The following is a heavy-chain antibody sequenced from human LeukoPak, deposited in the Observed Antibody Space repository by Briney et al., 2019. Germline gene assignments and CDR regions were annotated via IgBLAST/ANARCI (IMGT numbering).Heavy chain of an antibody. CDR1: GYTFTGYY. J-gene: IGHJ4*02. D-gene: IGHD3-22*01. V-gene: IGHV1-2*06. Sequence: ASVKVSCKASGYTFTGYYMHWVRQAPGQGLEWMGRINPNSGGTNYAQKFQGRVTKTRDTSISTAYMELSRLRSDDTAVYYCARTRAFYDSNGPGDYWGQGTLVTVSS. CDR3: ARTRAFYDSNGPGDY. CDR2: INPNSGGT.